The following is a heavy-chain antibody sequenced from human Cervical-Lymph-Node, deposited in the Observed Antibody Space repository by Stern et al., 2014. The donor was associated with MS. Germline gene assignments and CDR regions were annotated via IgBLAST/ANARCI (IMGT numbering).Heavy chain of an antibody. CDR3: ARRNDFWGGHLDV. CDR1: GYKFNKNG. J-gene: IGHJ6*02. V-gene: IGHV1-18*01. Sequence: QVQLVESGSEVKKPGASVKVSCKASGYKFNKNGISWVRQAPGQGLEWMGWINVYTGNAEYSQKVQARVTMTIDTSATTAYMELRSLRSDDTAVYYCARRNDFWGGHLDVWGQGTTVTVSS. CDR2: INVYTGNA. D-gene: IGHD3-3*01.